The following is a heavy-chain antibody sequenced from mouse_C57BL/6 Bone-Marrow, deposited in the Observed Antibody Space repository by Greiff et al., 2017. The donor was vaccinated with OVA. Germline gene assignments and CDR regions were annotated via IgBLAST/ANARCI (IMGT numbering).Heavy chain of an antibody. CDR2: ISDGGSYT. D-gene: IGHD2-1*01. V-gene: IGHV5-4*01. CDR3: ARDSPYGNSWFAY. CDR1: GFTFSSYA. Sequence: EVKLMESGGGLVKPGGSLKLSCAASGFTFSSYAMSWVRQTPEKRLEWVATISDGGSYTYYPDNVKGPFTLSRDNAKNNLYLQMSHLKSEDTARYYCARDSPYGNSWFAYWGQGTLVTVSA. J-gene: IGHJ3*01.